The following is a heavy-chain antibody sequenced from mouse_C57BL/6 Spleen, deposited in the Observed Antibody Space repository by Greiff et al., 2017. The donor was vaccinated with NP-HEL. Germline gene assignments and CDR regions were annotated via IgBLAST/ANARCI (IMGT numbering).Heavy chain of an antibody. CDR3: ARLLEGFAY. V-gene: IGHV2-6*01. Sequence: VKLVESGPGLVAPSQSLSITCTVSGFSLTSYGVDWVRQSPGKGLEWLGVIWGVGSTNYNSALKSRLSISKDNSKSQVFLKMNSLQTDDTAMYYCARLLEGFAYWGQGTLVTVSA. CDR1: GFSLTSYG. CDR2: IWGVGST. D-gene: IGHD1-1*01. J-gene: IGHJ3*01.